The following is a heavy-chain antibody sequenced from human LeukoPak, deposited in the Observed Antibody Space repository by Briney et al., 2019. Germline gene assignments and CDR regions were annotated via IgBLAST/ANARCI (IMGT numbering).Heavy chain of an antibody. CDR3: AKDLDIVATITGN. D-gene: IGHD5-12*01. Sequence: GSLRLSCAASGFTFSSYAISWVRQAPGKGLEWVSGVSGSGGSTYYADSVKGRFTISRDNSKNTLYLQMNSLRAEDTAVYYCAKDLDIVATITGNWGQGTLVTVSS. CDR1: GFTFSSYA. V-gene: IGHV3-23*01. CDR2: VSGSGGST. J-gene: IGHJ4*02.